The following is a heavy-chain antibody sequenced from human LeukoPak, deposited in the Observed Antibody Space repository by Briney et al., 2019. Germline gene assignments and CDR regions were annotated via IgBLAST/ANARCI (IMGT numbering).Heavy chain of an antibody. D-gene: IGHD3-3*01. CDR3: AKDMRPFGVVIGFDY. CDR1: GFTFSSYS. J-gene: IGHJ4*02. V-gene: IGHV3-21*04. Sequence: PGGSLRLSCAASGFTFSSYSMNWVRQAPGKGLEWVSSISSSSSYIYYADSVKGRFTISRDNAKNSLYLQMNSLRAEDTALYYCAKDMRPFGVVIGFDYWGQGTLVTVSS. CDR2: ISSSSSYI.